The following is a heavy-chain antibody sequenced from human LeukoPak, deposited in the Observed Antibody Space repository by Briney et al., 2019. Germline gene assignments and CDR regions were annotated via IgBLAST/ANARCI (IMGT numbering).Heavy chain of an antibody. J-gene: IGHJ4*02. V-gene: IGHV3-74*01. CDR3: ARDSSSSWYQD. CDR1: GFTFSSYW. Sequence: PGGSLRLPCAASGFTFSSYWMHWVRQAPGKGLVWVSRINSDGSSTSYADSVKGRFTISRDNAKNTLYLQMNSLRAEDTAVYYCARDSSSSWYQDWGQGTLVTVSS. CDR2: INSDGSST. D-gene: IGHD6-13*01.